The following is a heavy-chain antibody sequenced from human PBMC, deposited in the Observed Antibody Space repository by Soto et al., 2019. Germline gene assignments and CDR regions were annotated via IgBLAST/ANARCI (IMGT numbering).Heavy chain of an antibody. V-gene: IGHV1-69*01. CDR3: SKDPYSSGWDRHYYYGMDV. D-gene: IGHD6-19*01. Sequence: QVQLVQSGAEVKKPGSSVKVSCKVSGGTFSNYAFSWVRQAPGQGLEWMGGNNPIFGTPNYAQKFKGRLTIIADESASTVYMELSSLRSDDTAVYYCSKDPYSSGWDRHYYYGMDVWGQGTTVTVSS. CDR2: NNPIFGTP. CDR1: GGTFSNYA. J-gene: IGHJ6*02.